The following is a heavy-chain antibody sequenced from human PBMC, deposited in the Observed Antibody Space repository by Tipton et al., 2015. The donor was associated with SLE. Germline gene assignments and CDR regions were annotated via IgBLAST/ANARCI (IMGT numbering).Heavy chain of an antibody. CDR3: AREGYGGKNGDV. V-gene: IGHV4-31*11. Sequence: TLSLTCDVSGYSISSGYYWGWIRQHPGKGLEWIGYIYYSGSTYYNPSLKSRVTISVDTSKNQFSLKLSSVAAADTAVYYCAREGYGGKNGDVWGKGTTVTVSS. D-gene: IGHD4-23*01. CDR1: GYSISSGYY. CDR2: IYYSGST. J-gene: IGHJ6*04.